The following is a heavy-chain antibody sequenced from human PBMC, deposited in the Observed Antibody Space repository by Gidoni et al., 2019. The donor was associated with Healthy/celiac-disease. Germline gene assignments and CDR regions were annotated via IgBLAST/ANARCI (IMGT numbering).Heavy chain of an antibody. Sequence: EVQLVESGGGLVKPGGSLRLSCAASGFTFRSYSMNWVRQAPGKGLEWVSSISSSSSYIYYADSVKGRFTISRDNAKNSLYLQMNSLRAEDTAVYYCAREGDSSSGPPPFDYWGQGTLVTVSS. J-gene: IGHJ4*02. D-gene: IGHD6-6*01. CDR3: AREGDSSSGPPPFDY. CDR1: GFTFRSYS. V-gene: IGHV3-21*01. CDR2: ISSSSSYI.